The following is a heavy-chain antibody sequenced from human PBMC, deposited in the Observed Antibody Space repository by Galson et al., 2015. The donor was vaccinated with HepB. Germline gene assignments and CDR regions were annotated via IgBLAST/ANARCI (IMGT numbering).Heavy chain of an antibody. CDR3: ARRQKLGVGMDV. J-gene: IGHJ6*02. Sequence: QSGAEVKKPGESLKISCKGSGSTFTTYWIGWVRQMPGRGVEWMGIVYPADSDTRYNPSFQGQVTISADKSINTAYLQWSSLKASDTAMYYCARRQKLGVGMDVWGQGTTVTVSS. CDR1: GSTFTTYW. D-gene: IGHD1-26*01. CDR2: VYPADSDT. V-gene: IGHV5-51*01.